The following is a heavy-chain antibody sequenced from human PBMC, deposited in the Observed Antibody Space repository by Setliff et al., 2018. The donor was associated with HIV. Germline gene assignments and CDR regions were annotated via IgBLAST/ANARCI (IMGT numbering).Heavy chain of an antibody. D-gene: IGHD3-22*01. J-gene: IGHJ3*02. CDR1: GGSIRSRDNY. CDR2: INHNELT. CDR3: ARISNGFEPNAFDT. V-gene: IGHV4-30-4*08. Sequence: KPSETLSLTCTVSGGSIRSRDNYWGWIRQPPGKGLEWIGYINHNELTYYNPSLKSRIIMSVDTSKKQLSLKLSSVTAVDTAVYFCARISNGFEPNAFDTWGLGTMVTV.